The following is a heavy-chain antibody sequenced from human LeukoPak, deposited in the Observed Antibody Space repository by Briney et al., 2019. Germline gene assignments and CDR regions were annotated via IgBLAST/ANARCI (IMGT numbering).Heavy chain of an antibody. Sequence: SETLSLTCADYGGSFSGYYWSWIRQPPGKGLEWIGEINHSGSTNYNPSLKSRVTISVDTSKNQFSLKLSSVTAADTAVYYCARAVTTSSSWYLSGRGYFDYWGQGTLVTVSS. V-gene: IGHV4-34*01. CDR2: INHSGST. CDR1: GGSFSGYY. D-gene: IGHD6-13*01. CDR3: ARAVTTSSSWYLSGRGYFDY. J-gene: IGHJ4*02.